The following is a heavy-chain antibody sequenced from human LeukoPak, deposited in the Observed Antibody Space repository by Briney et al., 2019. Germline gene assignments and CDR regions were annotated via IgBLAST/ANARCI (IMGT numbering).Heavy chain of an antibody. Sequence: SETLSLTCTVSGGSISEYYWSWIRQSPGKGLEWIWYIYESGGTNYNPSLRSRVTISLDTSKTQVSLKVTSLTAADTAVYYCARDRAAFYYASGLAYWGQGIPVTVSS. CDR1: GGSISEYY. D-gene: IGHD3-10*01. CDR3: ARDRAAFYYASGLAY. V-gene: IGHV4-59*01. J-gene: IGHJ4*02. CDR2: IYESGGT.